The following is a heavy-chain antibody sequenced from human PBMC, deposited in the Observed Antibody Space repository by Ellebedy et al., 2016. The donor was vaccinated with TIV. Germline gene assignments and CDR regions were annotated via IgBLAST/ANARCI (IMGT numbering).Heavy chain of an antibody. Sequence: AASVKVSCKSSGYTFIDYGISWVRQAPGQGLDWMGWVSAYSGKTNYADNLQGRVTMTTDTSTDTAYMELRSLRSDDTAVYYCARYSGSGTYYRNGKDVWGQGTTVTVSS. CDR3: ARYSGSGTYYRNGKDV. V-gene: IGHV1-18*01. CDR2: VSAYSGKT. CDR1: GYTFIDYG. D-gene: IGHD3-10*01. J-gene: IGHJ6*02.